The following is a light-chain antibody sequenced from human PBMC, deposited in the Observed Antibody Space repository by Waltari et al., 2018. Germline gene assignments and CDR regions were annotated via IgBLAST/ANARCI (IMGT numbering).Light chain of an antibody. CDR2: GAS. CDR3: LHYARVTAT. V-gene: IGKV3-20*01. J-gene: IGKJ1*01. Sequence: EIVLTQSPGSLSSSLGERVTLSCRASQSVTRALAWYQQKPGQAPRLPMFGASNRATSIPDMISGSGSYTDFSLTISRPEPEDFALYSCLHYARVTATFGLGTKVEIK. CDR1: QSVTRA.